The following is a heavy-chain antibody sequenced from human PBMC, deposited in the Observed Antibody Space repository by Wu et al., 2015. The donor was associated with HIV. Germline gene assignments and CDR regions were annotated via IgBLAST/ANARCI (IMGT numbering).Heavy chain of an antibody. Sequence: QVQLVQSGAEVKKPGASVKVSCQASGYTFTDYYIHWLRQAPGQGLEWMGGINPLFGTTKHTQKFQDRVTFSTDELKTTAYMELRSLRYEDTGVYYCARNTDSVATSLYSLGVWGQGP. CDR2: INPLFGTT. CDR1: GYTFTDYY. D-gene: IGHD5-12*01. J-gene: IGHJ6*02. V-gene: IGHV1-69*01. CDR3: ARNTDSVATSLYSLGV.